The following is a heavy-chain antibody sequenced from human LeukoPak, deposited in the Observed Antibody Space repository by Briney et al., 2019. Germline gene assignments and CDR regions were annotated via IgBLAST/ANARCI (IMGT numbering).Heavy chain of an antibody. CDR3: ARAQPGGGLDY. J-gene: IGHJ4*02. Sequence: GGSLSLACPASGFILSGYAMDWVRQAPGKELEWVAFMSYDGSNKHYVNSVKGRFTISRDNSKKVVYLQMNSLRAEDMAVYYCARAQPGGGLDYWGQGILVTVSS. D-gene: IGHD3-16*01. CDR1: GFILSGYA. V-gene: IGHV3-30*04. CDR2: MSYDGSNK.